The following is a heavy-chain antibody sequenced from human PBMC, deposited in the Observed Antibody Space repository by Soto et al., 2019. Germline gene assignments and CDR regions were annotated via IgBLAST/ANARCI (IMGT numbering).Heavy chain of an antibody. Sequence: QVQLVQSGAEVKKPGASVKVSCKASGYTFTSYGISWVRQAPGQGLEWMGWISAYNGNTNYAQKIQGRVTMTTDTSTSTADMELRSLRSDDTAVYYCANYDYYDSSGYYDYWCDPWGQGPLVTVSS. CDR3: ANYDYYDSSGYYDYWCDP. V-gene: IGHV1-18*01. CDR1: GYTFTSYG. CDR2: ISAYNGNT. D-gene: IGHD3-22*01. J-gene: IGHJ5*02.